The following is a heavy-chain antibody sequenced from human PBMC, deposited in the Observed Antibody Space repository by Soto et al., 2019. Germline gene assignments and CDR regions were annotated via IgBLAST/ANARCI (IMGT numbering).Heavy chain of an antibody. Sequence: QAQLVQSGAEVKKPGSSVKVSCKSSGGKFNTYVFTWVRQAPGQGLEWMGGIITVFRTTMYAHDFEDRVTITADESTSTVFMEVSSLRSEDTAIYYCARGDSRGYYMDVWGQGTTVTVSS. CDR1: GGKFNTYV. J-gene: IGHJ6*03. D-gene: IGHD3-10*01. CDR2: IITVFRTT. V-gene: IGHV1-69*12. CDR3: ARGDSRGYYMDV.